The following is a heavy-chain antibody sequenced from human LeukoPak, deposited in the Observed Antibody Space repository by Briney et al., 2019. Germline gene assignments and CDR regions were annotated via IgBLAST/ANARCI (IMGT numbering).Heavy chain of an antibody. Sequence: NPGGSLRLSCAASGFTFSSYSMNWVRQAPEKGLEWVSSISSSSSYIYYADSVKGRFTISRDNAKNSLYLQMNSLRAEDTAVYYCAREGAKHAFDIWGQGTMVTVSS. V-gene: IGHV3-21*01. CDR2: ISSSSSYI. CDR3: AREGAKHAFDI. CDR1: GFTFSSYS. J-gene: IGHJ3*02. D-gene: IGHD1-26*01.